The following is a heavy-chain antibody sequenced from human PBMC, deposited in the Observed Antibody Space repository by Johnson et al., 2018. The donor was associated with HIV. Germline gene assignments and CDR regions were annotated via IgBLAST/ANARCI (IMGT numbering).Heavy chain of an antibody. CDR1: GFTFSDYY. J-gene: IGHJ3*01. V-gene: IGHV3-11*04. CDR2: ISSSGSTI. Sequence: QMLLVESGGGLVKPGGSLRLYCAASGFTFSDYYMSWIRQAPGKGLEWVSYISSSGSTIYYADSVRGRFTISRDNDKNTLYLRMNSPSPEDTGVYHCARDRHGSGRPNAFDLWGRGTKVTV. D-gene: IGHD3-10*01. CDR3: ARDRHGSGRPNAFDL.